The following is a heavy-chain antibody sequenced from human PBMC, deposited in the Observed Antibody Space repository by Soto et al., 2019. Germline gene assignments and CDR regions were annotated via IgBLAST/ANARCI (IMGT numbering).Heavy chain of an antibody. CDR2: IYWNDDK. Sequence: GYCPTLVNPTQTLTLTCTFSGFSLTTSGVGVGWIRQPPGKALEWLALIYWNDDKRYSPSLKGRLIITKDTSKNQVVLAMTNMDPVDTATYYCAHHTTTQATNGFDQWGLGPLRTGS. J-gene: IGHJ5*02. CDR1: GFSLTTSGVG. CDR3: AHHTTTQATNGFDQ. D-gene: IGHD1-1*01. V-gene: IGHV2-5*01.